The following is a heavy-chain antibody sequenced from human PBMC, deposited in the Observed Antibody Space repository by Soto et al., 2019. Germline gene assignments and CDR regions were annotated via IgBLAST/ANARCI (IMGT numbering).Heavy chain of an antibody. J-gene: IGHJ6*02. D-gene: IGHD1-1*01. CDR2: ISSSGSTI. CDR3: ARWLEPRGRVVYGMDV. Sequence: GGSLRLSCAASGFTFSSYEMNWVRQAPGKGLEWVSYISSSGSTIYYADSVKGRFTISRDNAKNSLYLQMNSLRAEDTAVYYCARWLEPRGRVVYGMDVWGQGTTVTVSS. V-gene: IGHV3-48*03. CDR1: GFTFSSYE.